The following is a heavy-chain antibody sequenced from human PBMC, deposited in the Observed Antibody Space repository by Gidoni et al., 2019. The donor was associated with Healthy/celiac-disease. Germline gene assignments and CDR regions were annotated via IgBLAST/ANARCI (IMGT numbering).Heavy chain of an antibody. CDR1: GGSISSYY. J-gene: IGHJ4*02. CDR3: ARGICSGGSCYHFDY. Sequence: QVQLQESGPGLVKPSETLSLTCTVSGGSISSYYWSWIRQPPGKGLEWIGYIYYSGSTNYNPSLKSRVTISVDTSKNQFSLKLSSVTAADTAVYYCARGICSGGSCYHFDYWGQGTLVTVSS. D-gene: IGHD2-15*01. V-gene: IGHV4-59*01. CDR2: IYYSGST.